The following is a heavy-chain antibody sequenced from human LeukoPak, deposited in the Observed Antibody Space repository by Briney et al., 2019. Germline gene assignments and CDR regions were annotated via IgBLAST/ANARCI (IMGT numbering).Heavy chain of an antibody. J-gene: IGHJ6*03. CDR3: ARGPFGVVSYYYYYYYMDV. V-gene: IGHV1-69*05. CDR1: GGTFSSYA. CDR2: IIPIFGTA. Sequence: ASVKVSCKASGGTFSSYAISWVRQAPGQGLEWMGGIIPIFGTANYTQKSQGRVTITTDESTSTAYMELSSLRSEDTAVYYCARGPFGVVSYYYYYYYMDVWGKGTTVTVSS. D-gene: IGHD3-3*01.